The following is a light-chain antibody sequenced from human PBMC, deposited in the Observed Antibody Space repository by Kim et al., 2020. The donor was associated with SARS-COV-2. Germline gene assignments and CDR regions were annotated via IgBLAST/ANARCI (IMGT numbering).Light chain of an antibody. CDR1: QDISNY. J-gene: IGKJ5*01. CDR2: GAS. CDR3: QQFDSLIS. Sequence: AASVGDRVTITCQASQDISNYLNWYQQKPGKAPKLLIYGASNVETGVPSRFSGSGFGTDFTLTISSLQPEDFATYFCQQFDSLISFGQGTLLEIK. V-gene: IGKV1-33*01.